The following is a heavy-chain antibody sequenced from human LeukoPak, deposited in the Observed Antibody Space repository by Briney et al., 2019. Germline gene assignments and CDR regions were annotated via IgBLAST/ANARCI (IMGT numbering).Heavy chain of an antibody. CDR2: ISYDGNQK. Sequence: GGSLRLSCEASVFTFSIYAMHWVRQAPGKGLEWVAVISYDGNQKHYADSVRGRFTISRDNSKNTLDLQMNSLRGDDTAVYYCARGTIGVFSYFDLWGQGTLVTASS. J-gene: IGHJ4*02. V-gene: IGHV3-30*07. CDR1: VFTFSIYA. D-gene: IGHD3-22*01. CDR3: ARGTIGVFSYFDL.